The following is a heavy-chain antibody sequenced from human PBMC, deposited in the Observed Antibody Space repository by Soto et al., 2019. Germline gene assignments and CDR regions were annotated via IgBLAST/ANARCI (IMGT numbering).Heavy chain of an antibody. CDR2: ISWNSGSI. CDR1: GSSFNDYA. CDR3: AKGLAGSTSRPFHY. J-gene: IGHJ4*02. V-gene: IGHV3-9*01. Sequence: EGHLLGSGGGLVQPGRSLGPPCAAPGSSFNDYAMHGSRQAPGKGLEWVSGISWNSGSIGYADFVKGRFTSSRDNAKKSLYLEMNSLRPEDTALYYCAKGLAGSTSRPFHYWGQGTLVTVSS. D-gene: IGHD2-2*01.